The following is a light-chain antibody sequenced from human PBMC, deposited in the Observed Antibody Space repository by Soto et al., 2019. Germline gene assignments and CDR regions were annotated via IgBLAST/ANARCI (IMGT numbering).Light chain of an antibody. CDR2: RND. CDR3: AAWDDSLSGFFV. J-gene: IGLJ1*01. CDR1: SSNIKSNY. V-gene: IGLV1-47*01. Sequence: QSALTQPPSASGTPGQRVTISCSGSSSNIKSNYVYWYQHLPGAAPKLLIYRNDQRPSGVPDRFSGSKSGTSASLAISGLRSEYEADYYCAAWDDSLSGFFVFGTGTKVTVL.